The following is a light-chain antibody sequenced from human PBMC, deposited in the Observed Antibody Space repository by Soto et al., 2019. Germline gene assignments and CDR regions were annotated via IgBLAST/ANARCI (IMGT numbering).Light chain of an antibody. CDR3: SSYTTSNTRQIV. CDR2: DVS. CDR1: SSDVGGYNY. J-gene: IGLJ1*01. Sequence: ALTQPASVSGSPGQSLTISCTGTSSDVGGYNYVSWYQHHPGKAPKLMIYDVSNRPSGVSNRFSGSKSGNAASLTISGLQPEDEADYYCSSYTTSNTRQIVFGTGTKVTVL. V-gene: IGLV2-14*03.